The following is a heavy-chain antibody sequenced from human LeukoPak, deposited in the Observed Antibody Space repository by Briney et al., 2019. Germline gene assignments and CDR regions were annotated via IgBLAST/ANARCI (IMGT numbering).Heavy chain of an antibody. Sequence: QSGGSLRLSCAAPGFTFSSYAMSWVRQAPGKGLEWVSAISGSGGSTYYADSVKGRFTISRDNSKNPLYLQMNSLRAEDTAVYYCAKSGRDDSSGYYNGPGYYYYMDVWGKGTTATVSS. CDR3: AKSGRDDSSGYYNGPGYYYYMDV. V-gene: IGHV3-23*01. CDR1: GFTFSSYA. J-gene: IGHJ6*03. D-gene: IGHD3-22*01. CDR2: ISGSGGST.